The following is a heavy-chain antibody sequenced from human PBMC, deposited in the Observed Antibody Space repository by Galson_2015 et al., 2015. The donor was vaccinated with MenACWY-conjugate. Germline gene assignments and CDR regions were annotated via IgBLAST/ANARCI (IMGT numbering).Heavy chain of an antibody. D-gene: IGHD2-15*01. CDR3: ARGYCSGGSCNLFDP. CDR2: VYYGGKT. V-gene: IGHV4-59*01. J-gene: IGHJ5*02. CDR1: GASINNYY. Sequence: LTCTVSGASINNYYWTWIRQAPGKGLEWIGYVYYGGKTNYNPSLKSRLTMSLDTSKNQFSLELTSVTAADTAVYYCARGYCSGGSCNLFDPWGQGTLVTVSS.